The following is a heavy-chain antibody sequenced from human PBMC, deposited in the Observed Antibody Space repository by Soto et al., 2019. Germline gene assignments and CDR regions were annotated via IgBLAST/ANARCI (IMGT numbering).Heavy chain of an antibody. J-gene: IGHJ4*02. CDR3: ARSPYYGDYGGMGFDY. V-gene: IGHV4-31*03. D-gene: IGHD4-17*01. CDR2: IYYSGST. CDR1: GGSISSGGYY. Sequence: QVQLQESGPGLVKPSQTLSLTCTVSGGSISSGGYYWSWIRQHPGKGLAWLGYIYYSGSTYYTPSLKRRVTISVDTSKNQVSLKLSSVTAADTAVYYCARSPYYGDYGGMGFDYWGQGTLVTVSS.